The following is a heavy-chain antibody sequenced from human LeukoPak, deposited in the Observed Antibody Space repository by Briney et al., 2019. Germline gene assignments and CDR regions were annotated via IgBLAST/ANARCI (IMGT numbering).Heavy chain of an antibody. CDR3: ARGRGGYMVRGVVNDY. D-gene: IGHD3-10*01. J-gene: IGHJ4*02. V-gene: IGHV4-34*01. Sequence: SETLSLTCAVYGGSFSGYYWSWIRQPPGKGLEWIGEINHSGSTNYNPSLKSRVTMSVDTSKNQFSLKLSSVTAADTAVYYCARGRGGYMVRGVVNDYWGQGTLVTVSS. CDR1: GGSFSGYY. CDR2: INHSGST.